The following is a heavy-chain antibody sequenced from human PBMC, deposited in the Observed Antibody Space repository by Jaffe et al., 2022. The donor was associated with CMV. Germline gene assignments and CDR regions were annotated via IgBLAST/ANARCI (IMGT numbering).Heavy chain of an antibody. CDR2: IRGSGNRT. V-gene: IGHV3-23*01. J-gene: IGHJ2*01. Sequence: EVQLLESGGGLIQPGGSLRLSCVASGFTFSSYGMTWVRQAPGKGLEWVSAIRGSGNRTFYADSVKGRFTISRDISKNTLFLQMNSLRAEDTAIYYCAKEAGTTVVTPGWYFDLWGRGTLVTVSS. D-gene: IGHD2-21*02. CDR1: GFTFSSYG. CDR3: AKEAGTTVVTPGWYFDL.